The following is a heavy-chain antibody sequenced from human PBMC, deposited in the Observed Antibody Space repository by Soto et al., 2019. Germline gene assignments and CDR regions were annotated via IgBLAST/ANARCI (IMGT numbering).Heavy chain of an antibody. CDR1: GFTFSSYA. J-gene: IGHJ6*02. CDR2: ISHDGSNK. Sequence: GGSLRLSCAASGFTFSSYAMHWVRQTPGKGLEWVAIISHDGSNKYYADSVKGRFTISRDNSKNTLYLQMNSLRVEDASVYYCARDKFGSSSSQLGTTYHHCYGLDVWGQGATVPVSS. V-gene: IGHV3-30*04. D-gene: IGHD6-6*01. CDR3: ARDKFGSSSSQLGTTYHHCYGLDV.